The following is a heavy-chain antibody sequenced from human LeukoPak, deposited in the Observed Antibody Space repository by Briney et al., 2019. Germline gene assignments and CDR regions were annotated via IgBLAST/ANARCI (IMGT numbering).Heavy chain of an antibody. J-gene: IGHJ4*02. D-gene: IGHD6-13*01. CDR3: AKGIAAPGVGTFGY. V-gene: IGHV3-23*01. CDR2: TTSSGGST. CDR1: GFTFSNYA. Sequence: GGSLRLSCTASGFTFSNYAMSWVRQAPGKGLEWVSATTSSGGSTYYADSVKGRFTISRDNSKNTLFLQMNSLRAEDTAVYYCAKGIAAPGVGTFGYWGQGTLVTVSS.